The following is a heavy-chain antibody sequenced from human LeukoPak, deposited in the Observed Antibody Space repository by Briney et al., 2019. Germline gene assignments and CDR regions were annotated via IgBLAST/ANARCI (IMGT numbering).Heavy chain of an antibody. Sequence: GGSLRLSCAASGFTFSNYGMSWVRQAPGKGLEWVAGISGSGGSTNYADSVKGRFTISRDNPKNTLYLQMNILRAEDTAVYFCAKRGVVIRVILVGFHKEAYYFDSWGQGALVTVSS. CDR3: AKRGVVIRVILVGFHKEAYYFDS. D-gene: IGHD3-22*01. CDR2: ISGSGGST. CDR1: GFTFSNYG. V-gene: IGHV3-23*01. J-gene: IGHJ4*02.